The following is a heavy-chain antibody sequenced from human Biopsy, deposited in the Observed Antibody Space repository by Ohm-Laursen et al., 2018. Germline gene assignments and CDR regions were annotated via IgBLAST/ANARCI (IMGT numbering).Heavy chain of an antibody. CDR3: ARIFLVGVTPGYGMDV. J-gene: IGHJ6*02. CDR1: GFTFSSYA. CDR2: ISSSGNFM. D-gene: IGHD1-26*01. V-gene: IGHV3-21*01. Sequence: GSLRLSCSASGFTFSSYAMTWVRQAPGKGLEWVSSISSSGNFMYYTDSVKGRFTISRDNAKNSLYLQMNSLRAEDTALYYCARIFLVGVTPGYGMDVWGQGTTVTVSS.